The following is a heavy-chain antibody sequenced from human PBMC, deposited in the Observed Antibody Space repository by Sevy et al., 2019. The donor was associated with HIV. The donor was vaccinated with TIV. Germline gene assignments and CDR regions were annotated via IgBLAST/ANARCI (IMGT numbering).Heavy chain of an antibody. CDR2: ISNDGSNK. CDR3: GRAGGTYGLYSYYGMDV. V-gene: IGHV3-30-3*01. J-gene: IGHJ6*02. D-gene: IGHD3-10*01. CDR1: GFTFSSHA. Sequence: GGSLRLSCAASGFTFSSHAMHWVRQAPGKGLEWVTVISNDGSNKYYADSVKGRFTISRDNSKNTLYLQMNSLRAEDKDVSYRGRAGGTYGLYSYYGMDVWGQGTTVTVSS.